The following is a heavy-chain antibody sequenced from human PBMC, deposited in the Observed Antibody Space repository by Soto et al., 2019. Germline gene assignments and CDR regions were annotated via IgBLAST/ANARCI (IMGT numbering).Heavy chain of an antibody. D-gene: IGHD3-22*01. V-gene: IGHV4-30-4*01. Sequence: QVQLQESGPGLVKPSQTLSLTCTVSGGSISSGDYYWRWIRQPPGNALEWIGYIYYSGSIYYNPSLKSRVTISPDTSKNQFSLELSSVTAADTAVYFCARVVDSGGTFDSWGQGTLVTVSS. CDR2: IYYSGSI. CDR3: ARVVDSGGTFDS. J-gene: IGHJ4*02. CDR1: GGSISSGDYY.